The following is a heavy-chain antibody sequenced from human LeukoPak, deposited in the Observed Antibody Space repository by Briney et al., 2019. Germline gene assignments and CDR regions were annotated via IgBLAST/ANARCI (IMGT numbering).Heavy chain of an antibody. CDR3: ARVCEFNYDLDI. CDR2: IYYSGST. Sequence: SETLSLTCTVSGGYISSSSYYWGWIRQPPGKGLEWIGSIYYSGSTYYNPSLKSRVTISVDTSKNQFSLKLSSVTAADTAVYYCARVCEFNYDLDIWGQGTMVTVSS. J-gene: IGHJ3*02. CDR1: GGYISSSSYY. V-gene: IGHV4-39*07. D-gene: IGHD3-22*01.